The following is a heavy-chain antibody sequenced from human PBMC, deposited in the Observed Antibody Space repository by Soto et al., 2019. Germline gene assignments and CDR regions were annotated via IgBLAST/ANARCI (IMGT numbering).Heavy chain of an antibody. Sequence: SETLSLTCTVSGGSISSYYWSWIRQPPGKGLEWIGYIYYSGSTNYNPSLKSRVTISVDTSKNQFSLKLSSVTAADTAVYYCARVSGYCISTSCYFFFDYWGQGTLVTVSS. D-gene: IGHD2-2*01. V-gene: IGHV4-59*01. CDR3: ARVSGYCISTSCYFFFDY. J-gene: IGHJ4*02. CDR1: GGSISSYY. CDR2: IYYSGST.